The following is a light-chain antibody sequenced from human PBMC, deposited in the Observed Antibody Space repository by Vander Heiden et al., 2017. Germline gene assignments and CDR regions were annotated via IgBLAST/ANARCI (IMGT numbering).Light chain of an antibody. V-gene: IGKV4-1*01. J-gene: IGKJ4*01. CDR1: QSVFYSSNSKNY. Sequence: IVMTQSPDSLALSLGERATINCKSSQSVFYSSNSKNYLAWYQQKVGQPPKLLVYWASTRESGVPDRFSGSGSGTDFTLTISSLQAEDVAVYYCQQDDSTPPTFGGGTKVEIK. CDR2: WAS. CDR3: QQDDSTPPT.